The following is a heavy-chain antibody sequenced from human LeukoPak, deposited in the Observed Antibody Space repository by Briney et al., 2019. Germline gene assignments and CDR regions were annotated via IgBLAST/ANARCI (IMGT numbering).Heavy chain of an antibody. CDR1: GFSFSDYD. J-gene: IGHJ1*01. D-gene: IGHD3-10*01. V-gene: IGHV3-21*01. CDR3: GRAFPPLRTSSSGDL. Sequence: GGSLRLSCSASGFSFSDYDMNWVRQAPGKGLEWVSAISGRSSHVYYGESVKGRFTISRDNAKNSLYLQLDSLGVEDTAVYYCGRAFPPLRTSSSGDLWGQGTLVTVSS. CDR2: ISGRSSHV.